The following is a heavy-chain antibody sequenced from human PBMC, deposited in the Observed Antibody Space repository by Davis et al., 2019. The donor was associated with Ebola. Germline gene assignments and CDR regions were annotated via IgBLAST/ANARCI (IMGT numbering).Heavy chain of an antibody. CDR1: GGSISSHY. V-gene: IGHV4-59*10. D-gene: IGHD6-6*01. CDR2: IYNSGSI. J-gene: IGHJ3*01. Sequence: PSETLSLTCAVYGGSISSHYWSWIRQPAGKGLEWIGHIYNSGSINYNPSLKSRVTMSIDTSKDQFYLRLTSVTAADTAVYYCATNSTSSFPFDVWGLGTTVIVSS. CDR3: ATNSTSSFPFDV.